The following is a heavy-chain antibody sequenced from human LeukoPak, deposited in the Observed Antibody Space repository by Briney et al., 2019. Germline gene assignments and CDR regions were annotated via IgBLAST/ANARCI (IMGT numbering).Heavy chain of an antibody. CDR1: GYTFTSYG. V-gene: IGHV1-18*01. D-gene: IGHD6-19*01. CDR2: ISAYNGNT. CDR3: ARDRGYSSGPYYFDY. Sequence: ASVKVSCKASGYTFTSYGISWVRQAPGQGLEWMGWISAYNGNTNYAQKLQGRVTMTTDTSTSTAYMELRSLGSDDTAVYYCARDRGYSSGPYYFDYWGQGTLVTVSS. J-gene: IGHJ4*02.